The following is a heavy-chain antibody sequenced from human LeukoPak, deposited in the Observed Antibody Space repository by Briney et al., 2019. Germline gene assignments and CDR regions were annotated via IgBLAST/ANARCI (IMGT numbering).Heavy chain of an antibody. J-gene: IGHJ5*02. Sequence: SVKVSCKASGGTFSSYAISWVRQAPGQGLEWMGGIIPIFGTANYAQKFQGRVTITADKSTSTAYMELSSLRSEDTAVYYCARDVYYYGSGSYSSFDPWGQGTLVTVSS. D-gene: IGHD3-10*01. CDR2: IIPIFGTA. V-gene: IGHV1-69*06. CDR1: GGTFSSYA. CDR3: ARDVYYYGSGSYSSFDP.